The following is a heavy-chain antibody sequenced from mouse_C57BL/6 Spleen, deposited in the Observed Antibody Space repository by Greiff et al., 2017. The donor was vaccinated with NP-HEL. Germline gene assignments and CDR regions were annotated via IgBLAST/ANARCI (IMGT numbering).Heavy chain of an antibody. D-gene: IGHD2-4*01. J-gene: IGHJ3*01. CDR1: GYTFTSYW. CDR2: INPSNGGT. Sequence: QVQLQQPGTELVKPGASVKLSCKASGYTFTSYWMHWVKQRPGQGLEWIGNINPSNGGTNYNEKFKSKATLTVDKSSSTAYMQLSSLTSEVSAVYYCAREGYDYDGGAWFAYWGQGTLVTVSA. V-gene: IGHV1-53*01. CDR3: AREGYDYDGGAWFAY.